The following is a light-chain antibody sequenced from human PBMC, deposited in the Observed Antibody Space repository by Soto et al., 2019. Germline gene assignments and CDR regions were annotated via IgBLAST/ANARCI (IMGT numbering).Light chain of an antibody. V-gene: IGKV3-20*01. CDR1: QSVDSNY. CDR2: GAS. CDR3: QQYGSSRT. J-gene: IGKJ1*01. Sequence: EIVLTQSPGTLSLSPGERATLSCRASQSVDSNYLAWYQQKPGQAPRLLIYGASSRATGIPDRFSGSGSGTDFTLTISRLEPEDFALYYCQQYGSSRTFGQGTKVEIK.